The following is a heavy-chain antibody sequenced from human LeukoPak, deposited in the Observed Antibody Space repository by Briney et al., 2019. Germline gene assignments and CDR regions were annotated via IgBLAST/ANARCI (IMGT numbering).Heavy chain of an antibody. V-gene: IGHV1-2*02. Sequence: ASVKVSCKASGYTFTGYCMHWVRQAPGQGLEWMGWINPNSGGTNYAQKFQGRVTMTRDTSISTAYMELSRLRSDDTAVYYCARVGRMYYYGSGSYYLYWGQGTLVTVSS. CDR2: INPNSGGT. CDR1: GYTFTGYC. D-gene: IGHD3-10*01. CDR3: ARVGRMYYYGSGSYYLY. J-gene: IGHJ4*02.